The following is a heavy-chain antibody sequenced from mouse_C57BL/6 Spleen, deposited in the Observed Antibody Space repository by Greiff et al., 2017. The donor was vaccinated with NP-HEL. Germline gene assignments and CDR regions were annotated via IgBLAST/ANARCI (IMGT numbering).Heavy chain of an antibody. Sequence: EVQVVESGGDLVKPGGSLKLSCAASGFTFSSYGMSWVRQTPDKRLEWVATISSGGSYTYYPDSVKGRFTISRDNAKNTLYLQMSSLKSEDTAMYYCARHDYFYAMVYWGQGTSVTVSS. D-gene: IGHD2-13*01. CDR1: GFTFSSYG. J-gene: IGHJ4*01. CDR2: ISSGGSYT. CDR3: ARHDYFYAMVY. V-gene: IGHV5-6*01.